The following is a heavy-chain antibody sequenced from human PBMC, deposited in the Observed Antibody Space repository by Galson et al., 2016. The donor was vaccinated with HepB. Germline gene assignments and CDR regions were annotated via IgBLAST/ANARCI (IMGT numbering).Heavy chain of an antibody. CDR1: GCSFRSYA. CDR2: ISYDGSDK. Sequence: SLRLSCAASGCSFRSYAMHWVRQAPGKGLEWVAVISYDGSDKYYADSVKGRFTISRDNSKNTLYLQMNSLRAEDTSVYYCARGPGSYYRGREYYYGMDVWGQGTTVTVSS. D-gene: IGHD3-10*01. CDR3: ARGPGSYYRGREYYYGMDV. V-gene: IGHV3-30*04. J-gene: IGHJ6*02.